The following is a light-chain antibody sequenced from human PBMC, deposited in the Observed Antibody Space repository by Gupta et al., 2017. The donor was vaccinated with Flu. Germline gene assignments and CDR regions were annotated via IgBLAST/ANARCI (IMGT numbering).Light chain of an antibody. J-gene: IGKJ3*01. V-gene: IGKV1-39*01. CDR1: ESIRNS. CDR3: QPTASSPHFT. CDR2: AAS. Sequence: DLQMTQSPSSLSASVGDRVTITCRASESIRNSLNWYQQKPGKAPKLLIYAASSWQSGVPSRFSGSGSGKDFTLTINSLQPEDFAAYYCQPTASSPHFTFGHGTTLDIK.